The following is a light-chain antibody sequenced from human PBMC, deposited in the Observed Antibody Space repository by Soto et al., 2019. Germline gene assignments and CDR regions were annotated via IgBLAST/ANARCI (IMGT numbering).Light chain of an antibody. CDR2: RTS. Sequence: EIVMTQSPATLSVSPGERATLSCRASQSISSNLAWYQQKPGQAPRLLMFRTSSRATGFPARFSGSGSGTDFNLTISSLQSEDVGVYYWQQYTNWPRATFGGGTKVEIK. CDR3: QQYTNWPRAT. CDR1: QSISSN. V-gene: IGKV3-15*01. J-gene: IGKJ4*01.